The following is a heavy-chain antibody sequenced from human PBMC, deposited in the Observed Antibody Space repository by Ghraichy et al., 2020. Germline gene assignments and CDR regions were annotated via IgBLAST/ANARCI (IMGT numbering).Heavy chain of an antibody. D-gene: IGHD5-18*01. J-gene: IGHJ4*02. CDR1: GFTFSSYA. CDR3: AKEDGREQRGYSYGFFDY. Sequence: GGSLRLSCAASGFTFSSYAMSWVRQAPGKGLEWVSAISGSGGSTYYADSVKGRFTISRDNSKNTLYLQMNSLRAEDTAVYYCAKEDGREQRGYSYGFFDYWGQGTLVTVSS. V-gene: IGHV3-23*01. CDR2: ISGSGGST.